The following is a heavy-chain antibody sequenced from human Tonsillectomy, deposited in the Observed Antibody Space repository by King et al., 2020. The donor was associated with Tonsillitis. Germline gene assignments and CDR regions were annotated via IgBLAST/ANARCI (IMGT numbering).Heavy chain of an antibody. CDR3: AKXXXXXMVXYFEX. D-gene: IGHD5-18*01. J-gene: IGHJ4*02. CDR2: VXDNGVNT. Sequence: QLVESGGDLVQPGGSLRLSCAASGFTFSDYAMSWVRQAPGKXLEWVATVXDNGVNTLYAXSVXGRXTIXXANSKNTLYLQMNTLRAGDTAAYYCAKXXXXXMVXYFEXWGXXXXVTVSS. V-gene: IGHV3-23*04. CDR1: GFTFSDYA.